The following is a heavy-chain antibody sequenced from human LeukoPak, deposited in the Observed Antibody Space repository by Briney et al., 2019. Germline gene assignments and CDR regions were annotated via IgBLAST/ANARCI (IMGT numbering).Heavy chain of an antibody. CDR2: ISTSSSFI. Sequence: GGSLRLSCAAPEFTFSSYSMNWVRQAPGKGLEWVSSISTSSSFIYYADSVTGRFTISRDNAKNLLYLQISSLRPEDTAIYYCARGECGGTNCYDGIFDYWGQGTLVTISS. CDR1: EFTFSSYS. J-gene: IGHJ4*02. D-gene: IGHD2-2*01. V-gene: IGHV3-21*01. CDR3: ARGECGGTNCYDGIFDY.